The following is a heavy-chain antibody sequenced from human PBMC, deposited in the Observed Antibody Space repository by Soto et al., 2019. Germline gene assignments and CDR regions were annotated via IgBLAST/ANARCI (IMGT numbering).Heavy chain of an antibody. J-gene: IGHJ6*02. D-gene: IGHD1-1*01. CDR1: GYSFTSYW. CDR3: ARTGTGYYYYYGMDV. V-gene: IGHV5-10-1*01. Sequence: GESLKISCKGSGYSFTSYWISWVRQMPGKGLEWMGRIDPSDSYTNYSPSFQGHVTISAGKSISTAYLQWSSLKASDTAMYYCARTGTGYYYYYGMDVWGQGTTVTVSS. CDR2: IDPSDSYT.